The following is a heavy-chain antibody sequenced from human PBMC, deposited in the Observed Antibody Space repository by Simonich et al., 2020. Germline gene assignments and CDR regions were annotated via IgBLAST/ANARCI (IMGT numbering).Heavy chain of an antibody. CDR1: GFTFSSYS. D-gene: IGHD5-12*01. J-gene: IGHJ3*02. Sequence: EVQLVESGGGLVQPGGSLSLSCAASGFTFSSYSMNWVRQAPGKGLEWVSYISSSSSTIYYPDSWKGRFTISRDNAKNSRYLQMNSLRAEDTAVYYCARDSSYYAFDIWGQGTMVTVSS. CDR2: ISSSSSTI. V-gene: IGHV3-48*01. CDR3: ARDSSYYAFDI.